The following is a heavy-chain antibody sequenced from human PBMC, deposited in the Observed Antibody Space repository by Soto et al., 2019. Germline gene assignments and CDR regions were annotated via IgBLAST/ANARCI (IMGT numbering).Heavy chain of an antibody. V-gene: IGHV1-69*06. J-gene: IGHJ4*02. CDR1: GGTFSSYA. Sequence: SVKVSCKASGGTFSSYAISWVRQAPGQGLELMGGIIPIFGTANYAQKFQGRVTITADKSTSTAYMELSSLRSEDTAVYYCARVPTPYDYVWGSYPSFYFDYWGQGTLVTVYS. CDR2: IIPIFGTA. D-gene: IGHD3-16*02. CDR3: ARVPTPYDYVWGSYPSFYFDY.